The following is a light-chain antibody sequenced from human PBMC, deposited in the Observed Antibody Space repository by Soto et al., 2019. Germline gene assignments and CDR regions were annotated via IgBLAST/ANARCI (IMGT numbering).Light chain of an antibody. CDR3: QQYKEWPYT. V-gene: IGKV3-15*01. CDR1: QYINNN. J-gene: IGKJ2*01. CDR2: VAS. Sequence: EIVMTQSPATLSVSPGERVTLSCRASQYINNNLDWYQQKPGQPPRLLIYVASTGATGLPARFSGSGSGTEFTLTITSLQSEDFAVYYCQQYKEWPYTFGQGTKLEIK.